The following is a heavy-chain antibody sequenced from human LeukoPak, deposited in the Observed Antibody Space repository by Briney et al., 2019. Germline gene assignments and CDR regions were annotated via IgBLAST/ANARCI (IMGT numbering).Heavy chain of an antibody. D-gene: IGHD2-8*01. CDR2: INPSGGST. CDR3: ARGGREEAPRDIVLMVYYGLDAFDI. J-gene: IGHJ3*02. CDR1: GYTFTSYY. V-gene: IGHV1-46*01. Sequence: ASVKVSCKASGYTFTSYYMHWARQAPGQGLEWMGIINPSGGSTSYAQKFQGRVTMTRDMSTSTVYMELSSLRSEDTAVYYCARGGREEAPRDIVLMVYYGLDAFDIWGQGTMVTVSS.